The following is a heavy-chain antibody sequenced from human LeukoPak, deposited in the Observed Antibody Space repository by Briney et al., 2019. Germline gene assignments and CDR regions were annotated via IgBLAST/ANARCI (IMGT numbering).Heavy chain of an antibody. Sequence: SETLSLTCTVSGXSISSYYWSWIRQPPGKGLEWIGYIYYSGSTNYNPSLKSRVTISVHTSKNQFSLKLSSVTAADTAVYYCARVQIAYSYGLFDYWGQGTLVTVSS. D-gene: IGHD5-18*01. CDR1: GXSISSYY. J-gene: IGHJ4*02. V-gene: IGHV4-59*01. CDR2: IYYSGST. CDR3: ARVQIAYSYGLFDY.